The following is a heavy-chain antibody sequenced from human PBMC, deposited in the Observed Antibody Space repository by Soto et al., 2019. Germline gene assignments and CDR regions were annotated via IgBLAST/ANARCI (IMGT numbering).Heavy chain of an antibody. J-gene: IGHJ6*02. D-gene: IGHD2-15*01. Sequence: ATSVKVSCDESGYRFTSCASSWVRQAPGQGLEWMGWISAYNGNTNYAQKLQGRVTMTTDTSTSTAYMELRSLRSDDTAVYYCAIFPTGVAATFYYYYGMDVWGQGTTVTVS. CDR3: AIFPTGVAATFYYYYGMDV. V-gene: IGHV1-18*01. CDR1: GYRFTSCA. CDR2: ISAYNGNT.